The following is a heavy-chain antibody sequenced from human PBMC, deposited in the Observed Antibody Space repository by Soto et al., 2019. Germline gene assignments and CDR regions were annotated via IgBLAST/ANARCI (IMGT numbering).Heavy chain of an antibody. CDR1: GGSISSGGYY. D-gene: IGHD2-2*01. J-gene: IGHJ4*02. CDR3: ARAGYFGSTYFDY. V-gene: IGHV4-31*03. CDR2: IYYSGST. Sequence: SETLSLTCTVSGGSISSGGYYWSWIRQHPGKGLEWIGYIYYSGSTYYNPSLKSRVTISVDTSKNQFSLKLSSVTAADTAVYYCARAGYFGSTYFDYWGQGTLVTVSS.